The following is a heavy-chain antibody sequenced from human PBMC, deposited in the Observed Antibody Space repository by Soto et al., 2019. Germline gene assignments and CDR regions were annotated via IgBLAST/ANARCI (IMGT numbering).Heavy chain of an antibody. J-gene: IGHJ5*02. Sequence: SETLSLTCTVSGGSISSYYWSWIRQPPGKGLEWIGHIHYSGSTNYNPSLKSRVTISVDTSNNQFSLKLSSVTAADTAVYYCARYGSGSYSWYNWFDPWGQGTLVTVSS. CDR3: ARYGSGSYSWYNWFDP. CDR2: IHYSGST. D-gene: IGHD3-10*01. CDR1: GGSISSYY. V-gene: IGHV4-59*01.